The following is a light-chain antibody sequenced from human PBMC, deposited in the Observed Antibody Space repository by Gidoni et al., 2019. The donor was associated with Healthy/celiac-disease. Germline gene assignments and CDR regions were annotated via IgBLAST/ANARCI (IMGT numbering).Light chain of an antibody. Sequence: QSVLPQPPSVSGAPGPRVTISCTGRSSNIGAGYDVHWYQQLPGTAPKLLICGNSTRPSGVPDRFSGSKSGTSASLAITGLQAEDEADYYCQSYDSSLSGWVFGGGTKLTVL. J-gene: IGLJ3*02. V-gene: IGLV1-40*01. CDR1: SSNIGAGYD. CDR2: GNS. CDR3: QSYDSSLSGWV.